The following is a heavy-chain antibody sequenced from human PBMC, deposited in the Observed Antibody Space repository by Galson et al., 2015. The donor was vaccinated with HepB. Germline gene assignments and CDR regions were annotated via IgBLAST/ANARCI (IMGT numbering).Heavy chain of an antibody. CDR3: ARDRLRSLDY. J-gene: IGHJ4*02. CDR1: GYSFTSNG. CDR2: ISINSGNT. Sequence: PVKVSCKASGYSFTSNGISWVRQAPGQGLEWLGWISINSGNTNYAQRLQGRVTLTRDTSTNTAYMELRRLRSDDAAVYYCARDRLRSLDYWGQGTLVTVSS. V-gene: IGHV1-18*04.